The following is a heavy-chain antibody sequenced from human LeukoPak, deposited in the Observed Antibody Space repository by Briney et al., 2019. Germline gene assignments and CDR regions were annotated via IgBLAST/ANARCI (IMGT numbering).Heavy chain of an antibody. CDR2: TSYDGSKN. J-gene: IGHJ6*03. Sequence: PGRSLRLPCAVSGFTFTNYALHWVRQSPGKGLEWVALTSYDGSKNYYGDSVKGRFTISRDNSKNTVYLQMNSLRAEDTAVYYCARVDSSGWNAYFYYLDVWGKGTTVTVSS. D-gene: IGHD6-19*01. V-gene: IGHV3-30*04. CDR1: GFTFTNYA. CDR3: ARVDSSGWNAYFYYLDV.